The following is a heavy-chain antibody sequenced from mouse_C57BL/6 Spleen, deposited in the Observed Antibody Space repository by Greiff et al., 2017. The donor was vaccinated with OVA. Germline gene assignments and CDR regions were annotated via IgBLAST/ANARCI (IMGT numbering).Heavy chain of an antibody. Sequence: QVQLQQPGAELVKPGASVKLSCKASGYTFTSYWMQWVKQRPGQGLEWIGEIDPSDSYTNYNQKFKGKATLTVDTSSSTAYMQRSSLTSEDSAVYYCARRYGNYGYFDVWGTGTTVTVSS. CDR2: IDPSDSYT. CDR3: ARRYGNYGYFDV. J-gene: IGHJ1*03. D-gene: IGHD2-10*02. V-gene: IGHV1-50*01. CDR1: GYTFTSYW.